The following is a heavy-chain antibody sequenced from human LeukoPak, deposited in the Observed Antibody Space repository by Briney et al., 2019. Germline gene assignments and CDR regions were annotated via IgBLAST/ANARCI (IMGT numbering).Heavy chain of an antibody. Sequence: ASVKVSCKASGYTFTRYYIHWVRQAPGQGLEWMGMINPNGGSTDYAQKFQGRVTMTRDTSTSTVYLEVSGLRSEDTAVYYCARRLLWLSYAIDVWGQGTTVTVSS. J-gene: IGHJ6*02. CDR2: INPNGGST. V-gene: IGHV1-46*01. D-gene: IGHD3-10*01. CDR3: ARRLLWLSYAIDV. CDR1: GYTFTRYY.